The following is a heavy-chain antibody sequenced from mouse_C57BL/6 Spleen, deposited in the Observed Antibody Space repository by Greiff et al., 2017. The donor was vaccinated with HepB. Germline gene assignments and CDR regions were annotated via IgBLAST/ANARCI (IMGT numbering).Heavy chain of an antibody. V-gene: IGHV1-69*01. CDR2: IDPSDSYT. J-gene: IGHJ2*01. D-gene: IGHD1-1*01. CDR1: GYTFTSYW. CDR3: ARWGYYYGSSYGVFDY. Sequence: QVQLKQPGAELVMPGASVKLSCKASGYTFTSYWMHWVKQRPGQGLEWIGEIDPSDSYTNYNQKFKGKSTLTVDKSSSTAYMQLSSLTSEDSAVYYCARWGYYYGSSYGVFDYWGQGTTLTVSS.